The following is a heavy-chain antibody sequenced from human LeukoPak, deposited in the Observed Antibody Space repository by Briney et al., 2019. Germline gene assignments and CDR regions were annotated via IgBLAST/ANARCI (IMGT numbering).Heavy chain of an antibody. CDR1: GFTFSSYS. J-gene: IGHJ5*02. CDR2: IRYDGSNK. D-gene: IGHD3-10*01. V-gene: IGHV3-30*02. CDR3: AKDLATYYYGSGIVA. Sequence: QTGGSLRLSCAASGFTFSSYSMNWVRQAPGKGLEWVAFIRYDGSNKYYADSVKGRFTISRDNSKNTLYLQMNSLRAEDTAVYYCAKDLATYYYGSGIVAWGQGTLVTVSS.